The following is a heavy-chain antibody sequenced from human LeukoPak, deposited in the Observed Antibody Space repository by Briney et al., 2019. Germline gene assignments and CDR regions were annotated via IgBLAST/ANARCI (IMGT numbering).Heavy chain of an antibody. J-gene: IGHJ4*02. CDR2: ISSSGSTI. CDR3: ARVGGNRDGIL. D-gene: IGHD5-24*01. Sequence: GGSLRLSCAAAGFTFSDYYMSWIRQAPGKGRGWDSYISSSGSTIYYADSVKGRFTISRDNATNSLYLQMNSLRAEDTAVYYCARVGGNRDGILWGQGPLVTVSS. CDR1: GFTFSDYY. V-gene: IGHV3-11*01.